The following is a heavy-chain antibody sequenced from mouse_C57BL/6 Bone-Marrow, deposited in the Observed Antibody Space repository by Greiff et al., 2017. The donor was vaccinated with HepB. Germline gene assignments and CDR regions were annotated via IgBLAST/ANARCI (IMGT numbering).Heavy chain of an antibody. CDR2: IYPSDSET. J-gene: IGHJ4*01. Sequence: VQLQQPGAELVRPGSSVKLSCKASGYTFTSYWMDWVKQRPGQGLEWIGNIYPSDSETHYNQKFKDKATLTVDKSSSTAYMQLSSLTSEDSAVYYCARIFITTCVDYWGQGTSVTVSS. CDR1: GYTFTSYW. D-gene: IGHD1-1*01. CDR3: ARIFITTCVDY. V-gene: IGHV1-61*01.